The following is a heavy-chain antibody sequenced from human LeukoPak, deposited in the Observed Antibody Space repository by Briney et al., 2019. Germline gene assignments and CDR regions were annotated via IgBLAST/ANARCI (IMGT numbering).Heavy chain of an antibody. V-gene: IGHV3-9*01. CDR1: GFTFDDYA. D-gene: IGHD3-10*01. CDR2: ISWNSGSI. Sequence: PGGSLRLSCAASGFTFDDYAMHWVRQAPGKGLGWVSGISWNSGSIGYADSVKGRFAISRDNAKNSLYLQMNSLRAEDTALYYCAGEYYYGSGTPFDYWGQGTLVTVSS. J-gene: IGHJ4*02. CDR3: AGEYYYGSGTPFDY.